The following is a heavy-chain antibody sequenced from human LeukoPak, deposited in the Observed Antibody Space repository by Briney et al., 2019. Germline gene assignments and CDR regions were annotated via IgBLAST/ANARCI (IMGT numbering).Heavy chain of an antibody. CDR2: IYTSGST. J-gene: IGHJ4*02. V-gene: IGHV4-4*07. Sequence: PSETLSLTCTVSGGSISSYYWSWIRQPAGKGLEWIGRIYTSGSTNYNPSLKSRVTMSVDTSKNQFSLKLSSVTAADTAVYYCARAMVRGVITLRFDYWAREPWSPSPQ. CDR3: ARAMVRGVITLRFDY. CDR1: GGSISSYY. D-gene: IGHD3-10*01.